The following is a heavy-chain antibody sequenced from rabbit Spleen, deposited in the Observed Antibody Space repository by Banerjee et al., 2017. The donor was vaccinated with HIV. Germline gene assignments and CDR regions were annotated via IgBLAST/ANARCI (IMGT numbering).Heavy chain of an antibody. CDR2: IATGNSGST. Sequence: QEQLVESGGGLVQPGGSLTLTCTASGFSFSSSYYMCWVRQAPGKGLEWIACIATGNSGSTYYASWAKGRFTSSKTSSTTVTLQMTTLTAADTATYFCARDSGSSFSSYGMDLWGPGTLVTVS. J-gene: IGHJ6*01. V-gene: IGHV1S45*01. CDR3: ARDSGSSFSSYGMDL. CDR1: GFSFSSSYY. D-gene: IGHD8-1*01.